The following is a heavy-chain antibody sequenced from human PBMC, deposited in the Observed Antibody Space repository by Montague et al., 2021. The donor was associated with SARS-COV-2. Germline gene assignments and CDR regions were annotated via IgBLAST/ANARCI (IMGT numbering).Heavy chain of an antibody. D-gene: IGHD5-18*01. CDR1: GGSFSGYY. CDR3: ARGGGYRYGALDY. Sequence: SETLSLTCVVYGGSFSGYYWSWIRQPPGKGLEWIGEINHSGSTNYNPSLKSRVTISVDTSKKQFSLRLNSVTAADTAVYYCARGGGYRYGALDYGGQGTLVTVS. J-gene: IGHJ4*02. CDR2: INHSGST. V-gene: IGHV4-34*01.